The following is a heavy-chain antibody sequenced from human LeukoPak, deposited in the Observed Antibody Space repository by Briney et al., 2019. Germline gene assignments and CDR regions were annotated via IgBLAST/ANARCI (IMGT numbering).Heavy chain of an antibody. CDR1: GFTFSSYG. V-gene: IGHV3-30*02. J-gene: IGHJ6*03. CDR2: IRYDGSNK. CDR3: AKDGEEDIVVVPAAPHYYYMDV. D-gene: IGHD2-2*01. Sequence: GGSLRLSCAASGFTFSSYGMHWVRQAPGKGLEWVAFIRYDGSNKYYADSVKGRFTISRDNSKNTLYLQMNSLRAEDTAVYYGAKDGEEDIVVVPAAPHYYYMDVWGKGTTVTVSS.